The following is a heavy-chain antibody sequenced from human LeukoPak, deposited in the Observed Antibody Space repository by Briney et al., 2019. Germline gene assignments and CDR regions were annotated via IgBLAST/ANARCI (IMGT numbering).Heavy chain of an antibody. CDR3: ARRLTQYDCFDP. CDR2: TYYRSTWYN. V-gene: IGHV6-1*01. D-gene: IGHD2-2*01. Sequence: SQTLSLTCAISGDSVSSNSVTWKWIRQCSSRGLEWLGRTYYRSTWYNDYAVSVRGRITVNPDTSKNQFSLHLNSVTPEDTAVYYCARRLTQYDCFDPRGQGILVTVSS. CDR1: GDSVSSNSVT. J-gene: IGHJ5*02.